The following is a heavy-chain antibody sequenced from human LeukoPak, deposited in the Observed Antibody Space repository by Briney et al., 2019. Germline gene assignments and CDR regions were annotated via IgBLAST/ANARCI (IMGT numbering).Heavy chain of an antibody. CDR1: GFTFDDYA. CDR3: AKEGSSGWYFVY. V-gene: IGHV3-9*01. J-gene: IGHJ4*02. D-gene: IGHD6-19*01. Sequence: GGSLRLSCAASGFTFDDYAMHWVRQAPGKGLEWVSGISWNSGSIGYADSVKGRFTISRDNAKNSLYLQMNSLRAEDTAVYYCAKEGSSGWYFVYWGQGTLVTVSS. CDR2: ISWNSGSI.